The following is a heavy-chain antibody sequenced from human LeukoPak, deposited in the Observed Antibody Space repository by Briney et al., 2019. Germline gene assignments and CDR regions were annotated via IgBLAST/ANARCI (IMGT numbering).Heavy chain of an antibody. V-gene: IGHV4-4*07. CDR3: ARDSPSVGATTFDY. CDR1: GGSISSYY. D-gene: IGHD1-26*01. Sequence: SETLSLTCTVSGGSISSYYWSWIRQPAGKGLEWIGRIYTSGSTNYNPSLKSRVTMSVDTSKNQFSLKLSSVTAADTAVYYCARDSPSVGATTFDYWGQGTLVTVSS. CDR2: IYTSGST. J-gene: IGHJ4*02.